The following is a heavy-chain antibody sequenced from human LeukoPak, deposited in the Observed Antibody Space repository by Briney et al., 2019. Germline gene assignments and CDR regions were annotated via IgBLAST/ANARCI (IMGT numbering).Heavy chain of an antibody. V-gene: IGHV4-61*02. CDR3: AREVTYCSSTSCYYFDY. CDR1: GGSISSGSYY. J-gene: IGHJ4*02. D-gene: IGHD2-2*01. Sequence: SETLSLTCTVSGGSISSGSYYWSWIRQPAGKGLEWIGRIYTSGSTNYNPSLKGRVTISVDTSKNQFSLKLSSVTAADTAVYYCAREVTYCSSTSCYYFDYWGQGTLVTVSS. CDR2: IYTSGST.